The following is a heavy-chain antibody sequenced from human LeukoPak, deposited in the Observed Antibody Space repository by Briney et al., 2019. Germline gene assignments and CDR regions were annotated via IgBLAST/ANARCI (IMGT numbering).Heavy chain of an antibody. CDR2: IGIDSGNT. D-gene: IGHD1-1*01. Sequence: GGSLRLSCTASGFPFIEYSMNWVRQAPGKGLEWISYIGIDSGNTKYADSVRGRFTISADKAKNSLYLKMNSLRVEDTAVYYCARDHNYAFDNWGQGTLVSVAS. CDR3: ARDHNYAFDN. V-gene: IGHV3-21*05. CDR1: GFPFIEYS. J-gene: IGHJ4*02.